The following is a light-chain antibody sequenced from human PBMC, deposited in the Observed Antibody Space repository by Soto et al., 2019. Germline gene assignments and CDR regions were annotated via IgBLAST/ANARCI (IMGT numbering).Light chain of an antibody. Sequence: DIQMTQSPSTLSASVGDRVTITCRASQSISSWLAWYQQKPGKAPKLLIYKASSLESGVTSRFSSSGSGTEFTLTISSLQPDDFATYYCQHYNSYPWTFGQGTKVEIK. J-gene: IGKJ1*01. V-gene: IGKV1-5*03. CDR2: KAS. CDR1: QSISSW. CDR3: QHYNSYPWT.